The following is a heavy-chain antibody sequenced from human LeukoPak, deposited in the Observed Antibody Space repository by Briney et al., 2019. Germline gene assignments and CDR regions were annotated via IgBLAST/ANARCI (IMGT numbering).Heavy chain of an antibody. CDR2: TSYDGSDK. CDR1: GFTFSTYG. D-gene: IGHD2-8*01. Sequence: GGSLRLSCAASGFTFSTYGMHWVRQAPGKGLEWVAVTSYDGSDKYYADSVKGRFTISRDYSKNTLYLQMNSLRAEDTAVYYCARDICSDGVCYYGMDVWGQGTTVTVSS. CDR3: ARDICSDGVCYYGMDV. J-gene: IGHJ6*02. V-gene: IGHV3-30*03.